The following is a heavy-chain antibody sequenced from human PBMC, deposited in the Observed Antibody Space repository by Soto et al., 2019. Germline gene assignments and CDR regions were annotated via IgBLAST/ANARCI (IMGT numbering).Heavy chain of an antibody. CDR2: ISPSSSFL. CDR1: GFSFRSYY. V-gene: IGHV3-21*06. J-gene: IGHJ4*02. Sequence: LRLSCAASGFSFRSYYLNWVRQAPGRGLEWVSSISPSSSFLSYADSAKGRFTISRDNAKSSVHLQMNSLRAEDTAVYFCARVGTDYGSGSPYYSDYWGQGTLVTVSS. CDR3: ARVGTDYGSGSPYYSDY. D-gene: IGHD3-10*01.